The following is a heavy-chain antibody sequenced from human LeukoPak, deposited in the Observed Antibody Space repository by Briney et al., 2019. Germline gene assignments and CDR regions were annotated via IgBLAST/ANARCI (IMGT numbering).Heavy chain of an antibody. CDR3: ARAVRSGYSYGYFDY. CDR2: LYSGGST. J-gene: IGHJ4*02. V-gene: IGHV3-53*01. Sequence: PGGSLRLSCSASGFPFISNYKSWGRQAPGEGLEWGSVLYSGGSTYYADSVKGRFTISRDNSKNTLYLQMNSLRAEDTAVYYCARAVRSGYSYGYFDYGGQGTLVTVSS. D-gene: IGHD5-18*01. CDR1: GFPFISNY.